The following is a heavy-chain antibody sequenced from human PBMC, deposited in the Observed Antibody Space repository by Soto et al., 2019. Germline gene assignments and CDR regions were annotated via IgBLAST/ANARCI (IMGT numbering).Heavy chain of an antibody. CDR2: IKSKTDGGTT. CDR3: TXXSYITIVIVRFDY. V-gene: IGHV3-15*07. CDR1: GFTFSNAW. D-gene: IGHD3-22*01. J-gene: IGHJ4*01. Sequence: EVQLVESGGGLVKPGGSLTLSCAASGFTFSNAWINWVRQVPGKGLEWVGRIKSKTDGGTTDFAAPVKGRFAISRDDSKNMVYLQMNSLKTEDTAVYYCTXXSYITIVIVRFDYWGHGTLVTVSS.